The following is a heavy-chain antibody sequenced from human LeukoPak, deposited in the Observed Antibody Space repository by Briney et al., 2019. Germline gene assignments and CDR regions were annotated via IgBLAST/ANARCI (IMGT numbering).Heavy chain of an antibody. J-gene: IGHJ5*02. CDR3: ARDWSAGLFDP. CDR1: GGSISSGDYY. CDR2: IYYSGST. V-gene: IGHV4-30-4*01. Sequence: SQTLSLTCTVSGGSISSGDYYWSWIRQPPGKGLEWIGYIYYSGSTYYNPSLKSRVTISVGTSKNQFSLNLSSVTAAVTAVYYGARDWSAGLFDPWGQRTLVTVSS.